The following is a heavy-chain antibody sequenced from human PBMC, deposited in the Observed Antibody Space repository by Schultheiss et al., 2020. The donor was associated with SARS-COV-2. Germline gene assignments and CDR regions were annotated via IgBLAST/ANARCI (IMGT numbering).Heavy chain of an antibody. J-gene: IGHJ4*02. V-gene: IGHV3-48*03. CDR2: IGSTGSAI. CDR1: GFTFSSCE. CDR3: ARGRVAFDY. Sequence: GGSLRLSCAASGFTFSSCEMNWVRQAPGKGLEWISYIGSTGSAIYYADSVKGRFTISRDNAKNSLCLQMDSLRDEDTAVYYCARGRVAFDYWGQGTLVTVSS.